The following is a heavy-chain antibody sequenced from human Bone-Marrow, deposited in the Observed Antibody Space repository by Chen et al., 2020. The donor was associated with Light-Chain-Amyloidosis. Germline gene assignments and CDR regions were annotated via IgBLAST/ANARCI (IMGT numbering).Heavy chain of an antibody. CDR1: GFTFSGSA. J-gene: IGHJ4*02. Sequence: EVQLVESGGGLAQPGRSLRLSCAASGFTFSGSAMHWVRQASGKGLEWVGRIRSKANSYATAYAASVKGRFTISRDDSKNTAYLQMNSLKTEDTAVYYCTRLGSGSYSVAYWGQGTLVTVSS. CDR3: TRLGSGSYSVAY. CDR2: IRSKANSYAT. D-gene: IGHD1-26*01. V-gene: IGHV3-73*01.